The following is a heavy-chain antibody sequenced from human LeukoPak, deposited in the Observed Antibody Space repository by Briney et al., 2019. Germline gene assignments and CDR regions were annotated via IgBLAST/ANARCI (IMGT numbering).Heavy chain of an antibody. J-gene: IGHJ4*02. CDR2: INPSGGST. CDR1: GYNFISYY. CDR3: VREGNELLSKNFDY. Sequence: ASVKVSCKASGYNFISYYMHWVRQAPGQGLEWMGIINPSGGSTSYAQKFQDRVTMTRDTSTSTVYMELSSLISDDTAMYYCVREGNELLSKNFDYWGQGTLVTVSS. D-gene: IGHD2-21*02. V-gene: IGHV1-46*01.